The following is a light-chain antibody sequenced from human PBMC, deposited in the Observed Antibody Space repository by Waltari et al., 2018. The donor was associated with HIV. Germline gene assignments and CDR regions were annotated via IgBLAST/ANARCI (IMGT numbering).Light chain of an antibody. J-gene: IGLJ1*01. CDR2: ANN. CDR3: QSYDNSLRVSYV. CDR1: SSNIGSSD. Sequence: QSVLTQPPSVSGAPGQRVTISCTGRSSNIGSSDVHCDHQLPGRAPKLLIYANNNRPSGVPDRFSGSKSGTAASLAIAGLQIEDEGDYFCQSYDNSLRVSYVFSAGTRVTVL. V-gene: IGLV1-40*01.